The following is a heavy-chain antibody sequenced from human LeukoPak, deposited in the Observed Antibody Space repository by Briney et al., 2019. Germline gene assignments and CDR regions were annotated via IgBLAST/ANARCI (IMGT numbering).Heavy chain of an antibody. Sequence: GGSLRLSCGASGFTVSSNDISWVRQAPGKGLEWVSVIYSGGSTDYADSVKGRFTISRDNAKNSLYLQMHSLRDEDTAVYYCARAWYSWGYYFDYWGQGTLVTVSS. CDR3: ARAWYSWGYYFDY. J-gene: IGHJ4*02. CDR2: IYSGGST. CDR1: GFTVSSND. D-gene: IGHD1-26*01. V-gene: IGHV3-53*01.